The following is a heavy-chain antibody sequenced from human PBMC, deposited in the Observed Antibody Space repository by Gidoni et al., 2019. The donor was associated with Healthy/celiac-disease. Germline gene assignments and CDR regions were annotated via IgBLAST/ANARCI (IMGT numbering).Heavy chain of an antibody. J-gene: IGHJ6*02. Sequence: QVQLVQSGAEVKKPGASVKVSCKASGYTLTGYYMHWVRQAPGQGLEWMGWINPNSGGTNYAQKFQGRVTMTRDTSISTAYMELSRLRSDDTAVYYCARPKRAFTDYYGMDVWGQGTTVTVSS. V-gene: IGHV1-2*02. CDR3: ARPKRAFTDYYGMDV. CDR1: GYTLTGYY. CDR2: INPNSGGT.